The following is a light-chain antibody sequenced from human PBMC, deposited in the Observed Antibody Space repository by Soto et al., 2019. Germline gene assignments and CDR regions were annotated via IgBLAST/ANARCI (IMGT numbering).Light chain of an antibody. CDR3: CSYSTSNTHNYV. Sequence: QSALTQPASVSGSPGQSITVSCTGTSSDIGGYNYVSWYQHHPGNAPQLIIYEVNLRPSGVSDRFSASKSGDTASLTISGPQAGDEADYYCCSYSTSNTHNYVFGTGTKVTVL. CDR2: EVN. J-gene: IGLJ1*01. V-gene: IGLV2-14*01. CDR1: SSDIGGYNY.